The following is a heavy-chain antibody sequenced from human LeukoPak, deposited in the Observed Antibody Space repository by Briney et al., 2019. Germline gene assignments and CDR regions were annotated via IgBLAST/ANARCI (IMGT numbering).Heavy chain of an antibody. CDR3: AIDRPSAIGTTARFDP. D-gene: IGHD1-1*01. V-gene: IGHV1-18*04. J-gene: IGHJ5*02. Sequence: GASVKVSCKASGYIFTTYSISWVRQAPGQGLEWMGWISTYSGNINYAQKFQGRVTMTTDTSTSTAYMELRSLRSDDTAMHYCAIDRPSAIGTTARFDPWGQGTLVAVSS. CDR1: GYIFTTYS. CDR2: ISTYSGNI.